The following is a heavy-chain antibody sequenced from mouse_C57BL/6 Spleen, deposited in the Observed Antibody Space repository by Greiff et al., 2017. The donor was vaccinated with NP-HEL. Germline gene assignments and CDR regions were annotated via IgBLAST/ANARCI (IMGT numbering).Heavy chain of an antibody. CDR3: ARSRGLPYYYAMDY. CDR2: INPNYGTT. J-gene: IGHJ4*01. V-gene: IGHV1-39*01. Sequence: EVQLQQSGPELVKPGASVKISCKASGYSFTDYNMNWVKQSNGKSLEWIGVINPNYGTTSYNQKFKGKATLTVDQSSSTAYMPLNSLTSEDSAVYYWARSRGLPYYYAMDYWGQGTSVTVSS. CDR1: GYSFTDYN. D-gene: IGHD3-3*01.